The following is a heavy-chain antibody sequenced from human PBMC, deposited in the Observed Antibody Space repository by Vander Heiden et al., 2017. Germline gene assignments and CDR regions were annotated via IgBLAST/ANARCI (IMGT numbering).Heavy chain of an antibody. V-gene: IGHV3-53*01. D-gene: IGHD6-25*01. Sequence: EVQLVESGGGLIQPGGSLRLSCAASGFTVSSNYMSWVRQAPGKGLEWVSVIYSGGSTYYADSVKGRVTISRDNSKNTLYLQMNSLRAEDTAVYYCARDQKQRGGYYHYGMDVWGQGTTVTVSS. J-gene: IGHJ6*02. CDR2: IYSGGST. CDR3: ARDQKQRGGYYHYGMDV. CDR1: GFTVSSNY.